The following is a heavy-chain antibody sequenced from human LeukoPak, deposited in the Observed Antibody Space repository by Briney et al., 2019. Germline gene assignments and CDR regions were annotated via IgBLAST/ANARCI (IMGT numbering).Heavy chain of an antibody. J-gene: IGHJ2*01. CDR3: ARAGGGSGSYYLSWYFDL. D-gene: IGHD3-10*01. V-gene: IGHV1-18*01. CDR2: ISAYNGNT. CDR1: GYTFTSYG. Sequence: ASVKVSCKASGYTFTSYGISWVRQAPGQGLEWMGWISAYNGNTNYAQKLQGRVTMTTDTSTSTAYMELRSLRSDDTAVYYCARAGGGSGSYYLSWYFDLWGRGTLVTVSS.